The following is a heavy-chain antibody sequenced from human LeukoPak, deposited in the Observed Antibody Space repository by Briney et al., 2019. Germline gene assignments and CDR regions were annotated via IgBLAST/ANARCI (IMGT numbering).Heavy chain of an antibody. CDR1: GFTFSYFG. CDR3: AKAWMYASGQKSFQH. Sequence: GGSLRLSCAASGFTFSYFGMNWVRQSPGKGLEWGAFIRSHGTNTEYADSVKGRFTISRDNSKNILFLQMNSLRVEDTGVYYCAKAWMYASGQKSFQHWGQGTLVTVSS. D-gene: IGHD3-10*01. J-gene: IGHJ1*01. CDR2: IRSHGTNT. V-gene: IGHV3-30*02.